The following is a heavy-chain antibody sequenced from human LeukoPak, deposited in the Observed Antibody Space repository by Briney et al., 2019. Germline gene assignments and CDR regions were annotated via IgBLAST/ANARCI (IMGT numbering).Heavy chain of an antibody. V-gene: IGHV4-61*05. CDR1: GGSISSSSYY. J-gene: IGHJ5*02. CDR2: IYYSGST. Sequence: SETLSLTCTVSGGSISSSSYYWSWIRQPPGKGLEWIGYIYYSGSTNYNPSLKSRVTISVDTSKNQFSLKLSSVTAADTAVYYWARRWGDTSGYYYRMSSWFDPWGQGTLVTVSS. CDR3: ARRWGDTSGYYYRMSSWFDP. D-gene: IGHD3-22*01.